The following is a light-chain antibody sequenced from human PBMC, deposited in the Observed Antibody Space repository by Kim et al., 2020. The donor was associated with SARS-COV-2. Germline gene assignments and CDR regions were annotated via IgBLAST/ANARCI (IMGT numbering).Light chain of an antibody. CDR2: YDT. Sequence: SFELTQPPSVSVAPGETARITRGGNEIGSKSVHWYQQKAGQAPVLVIYYDTDRRSGIPERFSGSNSGSTATLTISRVEAGDEADYYCQVWDSGSDVVIFGGGTQLTVL. CDR3: QVWDSGSDVVI. J-gene: IGLJ2*01. V-gene: IGLV3-21*01. CDR1: EIGSKS.